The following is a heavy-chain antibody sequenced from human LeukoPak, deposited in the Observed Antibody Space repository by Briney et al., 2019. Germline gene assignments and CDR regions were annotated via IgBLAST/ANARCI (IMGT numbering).Heavy chain of an antibody. CDR2: INQSGST. CDR1: GGSFSGYY. CDR3: ARGRPVLLWFGEPSNWFDP. Sequence: PAETLALTCAVYGGSFSGYYWSWIRQPPGRGLEWMGEINQSGSTNYNPSLKSRVTISVDTSKNQFSLKLSSVTAADTAVYYCARGRPVLLWFGEPSNWFDPWGQGTLVTVFS. J-gene: IGHJ5*02. D-gene: IGHD3-10*01. V-gene: IGHV4-34*01.